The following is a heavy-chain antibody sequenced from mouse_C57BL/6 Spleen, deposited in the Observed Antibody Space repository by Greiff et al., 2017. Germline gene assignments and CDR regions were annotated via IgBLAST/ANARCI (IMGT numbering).Heavy chain of an antibody. CDR3: ARSDYYGSSYWYVGG. CDR1: GYAFTNYL. D-gene: IGHD1-1*01. CDR2: LNPGSGGT. J-gene: IGHJ1*03. V-gene: IGHV1-54*01. Sequence: QVQLQQSGAELVRPGTSVKVSCKASGYAFTNYLIEWVKQRPGQGLEWIGVLNPGSGGTNYNEKVKGKAPLTAAKASSTAYMQLSSLTSEASAVYFCARSDYYGSSYWYVGGWGTGTTVTVSS.